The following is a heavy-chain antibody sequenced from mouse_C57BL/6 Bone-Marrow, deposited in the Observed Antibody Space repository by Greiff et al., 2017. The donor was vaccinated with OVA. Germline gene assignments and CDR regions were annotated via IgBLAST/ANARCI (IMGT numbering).Heavy chain of an antibody. CDR2: IYPGNSDT. CDR3: TRESYYGNYGYYFDY. V-gene: IGHV1-5*01. Sequence: VQLQQSGPVLARPGASVKMSCKTSGYTFTSYWMHWVIQRPGQGLEWIGAIYPGNSDTSYNQKFKGKAKLTAVTSASTAYMELSSLTNEDSAVYYCTRESYYGNYGYYFDYWGQGTTLTVSS. J-gene: IGHJ2*01. D-gene: IGHD2-1*01. CDR1: GYTFTSYW.